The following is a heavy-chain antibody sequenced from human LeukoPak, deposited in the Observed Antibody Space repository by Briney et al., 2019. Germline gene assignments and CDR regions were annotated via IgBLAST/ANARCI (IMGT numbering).Heavy chain of an antibody. Sequence: ASVKVSCKASGYTFSSYGISWVRQAPGQGLEWMGWISAYNANTNYAQKLQGRVTMSTDTSTSTAYMELRSLRSDDTAVYYCAREPQWELTGGFDYWGQGTLVTVSS. CDR3: AREPQWELTGGFDY. CDR2: ISAYNANT. V-gene: IGHV1-18*01. CDR1: GYTFSSYG. D-gene: IGHD1-26*01. J-gene: IGHJ4*02.